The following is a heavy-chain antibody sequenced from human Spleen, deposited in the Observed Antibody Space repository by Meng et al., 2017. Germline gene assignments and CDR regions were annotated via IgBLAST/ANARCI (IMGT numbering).Heavy chain of an antibody. Sequence: GESLKISCAASRFTFSDYYMNWVRQAPGKGLEWVSYISSSGSTIYYADSVKGRFTISRDNAKNSLYLQMNSLRAEDTAVYYCASGSTRFSSGWYIGDYWGQGTLVTVSS. V-gene: IGHV3-11*04. CDR1: RFTFSDYY. CDR2: ISSSGSTI. J-gene: IGHJ4*02. D-gene: IGHD6-19*01. CDR3: ASGSTRFSSGWYIGDY.